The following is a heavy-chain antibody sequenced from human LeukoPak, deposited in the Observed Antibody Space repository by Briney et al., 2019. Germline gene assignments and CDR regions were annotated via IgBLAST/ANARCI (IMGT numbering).Heavy chain of an antibody. Sequence: PSETLSLTCAVYGGSFSGYYWSWIRQPPGKGLEWIGYIYYSGSTNYNPSLKSRVTISVDTSKNQFSLKLSSVTAADTAVYYCARSVGSERDFDYWGQGTLVTVSS. V-gene: IGHV4-59*01. J-gene: IGHJ4*02. CDR3: ARSVGSERDFDY. CDR2: IYYSGST. D-gene: IGHD1-26*01. CDR1: GGSFSGYY.